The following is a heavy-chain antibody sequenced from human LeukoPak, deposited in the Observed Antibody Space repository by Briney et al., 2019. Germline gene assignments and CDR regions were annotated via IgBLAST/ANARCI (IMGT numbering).Heavy chain of an antibody. CDR3: ARDHNWGPDY. D-gene: IGHD7-27*01. J-gene: IGHJ4*02. CDR1: GFTFTGHY. V-gene: IGHV1-2*02. CDR2: INANTGVT. Sequence: ASVKVSCKTSGFTFTGHYMHWLRQAPGQGLEWMGWINANTGVTHYAVKFQGRVTITRDTSISTVYMDLSSLQSDDTAVYYCARDHNWGPDYWGQGTLVLVSS.